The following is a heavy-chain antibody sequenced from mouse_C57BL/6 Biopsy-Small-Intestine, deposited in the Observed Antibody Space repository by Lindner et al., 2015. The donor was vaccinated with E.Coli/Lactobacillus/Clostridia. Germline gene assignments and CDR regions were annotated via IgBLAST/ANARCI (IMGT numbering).Heavy chain of an antibody. CDR1: GYTFSSSW. J-gene: IGHJ4*01. V-gene: IGHV1-82*01. CDR3: ARWLLHYYAMDY. CDR2: IYPGDGDT. D-gene: IGHD2-3*01. Sequence: VQLQESGPEVVKPGASVKISCKASGYTFSSSWMNWVKQRPGKGLEWIGRIYPGDGDTNYNGKFKGKATLTADKSSSTAYTQLSSLTSDDSAVYFCARWLLHYYAMDYWGQGTSVTVSS.